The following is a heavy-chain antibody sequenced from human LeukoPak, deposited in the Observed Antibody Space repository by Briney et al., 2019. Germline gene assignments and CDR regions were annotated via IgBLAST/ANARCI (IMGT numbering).Heavy chain of an antibody. V-gene: IGHV3-48*03. CDR2: ISSSGSTI. J-gene: IGHJ4*02. D-gene: IGHD2-2*01. CDR1: GFTFSSYE. Sequence: GGSLRLSCAASGFTFSSYEMNWVRQAPGKGLEGVSYISSSGSTIYYADSVKGRFTISRDNAKNSLYLQMNSLRAEDTAVYYCASTYCSSTSCQKDYWGQGSLLTVSS. CDR3: ASTYCSSTSCQKDY.